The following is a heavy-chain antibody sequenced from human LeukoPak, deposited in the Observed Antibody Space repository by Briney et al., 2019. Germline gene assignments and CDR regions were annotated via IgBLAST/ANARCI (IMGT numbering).Heavy chain of an antibody. Sequence: PGGSLRLSCAASGFTFSSYAMGWVRQGPGKGLEWVSAISGSGGSTYYADSVKGRFTISRDNSKNTLYLQMNSLRAEDTAVYYCAKDFDTMVRGVSFLDPWGQGTLVTVSS. CDR3: AKDFDTMVRGVSFLDP. V-gene: IGHV3-23*01. CDR1: GFTFSSYA. D-gene: IGHD3-10*01. J-gene: IGHJ5*02. CDR2: ISGSGGST.